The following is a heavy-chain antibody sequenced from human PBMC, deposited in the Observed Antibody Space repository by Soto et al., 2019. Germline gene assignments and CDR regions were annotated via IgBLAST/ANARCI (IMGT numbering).Heavy chain of an antibody. V-gene: IGHV3-7*01. Sequence: GGSLRLSCAASGFTFSSYWMSWVRQAPGKGLEWVANIKQDGSEKYYVDSVKGRFTISRDNAKNSLYLQMNSLRAEDTAVYYCARDPRGCWSGYYYYGMDVWGQGTTVTVS. J-gene: IGHJ6*02. CDR2: IKQDGSEK. D-gene: IGHD3-3*01. CDR3: ARDPRGCWSGYYYYGMDV. CDR1: GFTFSSYW.